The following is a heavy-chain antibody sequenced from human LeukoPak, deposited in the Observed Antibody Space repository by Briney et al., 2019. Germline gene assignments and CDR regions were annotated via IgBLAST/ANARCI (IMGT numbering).Heavy chain of an antibody. Sequence: GGSLRLSCAASGFTFSSYAMSWVRQAPGKGLEWVSAISGSGGSTYYADSVKGRFTISRDNSKNTLYLQMNSLRAEDTAVYYCAREQTYYYDSSGYYSGDSWFDPWGQGTLVTVSS. V-gene: IGHV3-23*01. J-gene: IGHJ5*02. CDR3: AREQTYYYDSSGYYSGDSWFDP. D-gene: IGHD3-22*01. CDR2: ISGSGGST. CDR1: GFTFSSYA.